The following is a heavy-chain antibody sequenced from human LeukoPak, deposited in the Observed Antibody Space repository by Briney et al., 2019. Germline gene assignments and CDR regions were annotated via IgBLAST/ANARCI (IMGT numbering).Heavy chain of an antibody. CDR1: GGSFSGYF. CDR2: INHSGST. J-gene: IGHJ6*03. D-gene: IGHD5-18*01. V-gene: IGHV4-34*01. CDR3: ARAPHSYGRYSYFYMDV. Sequence: SETLSLTCAVHGGSFSGYFWNWIRQPPGKGLEWIGEINHSGSTNYNPSLKSRVTLSVDTSKNQFSLKLTSVTAADTAVYYCARAPHSYGRYSYFYMDVWGKGATVTVSS.